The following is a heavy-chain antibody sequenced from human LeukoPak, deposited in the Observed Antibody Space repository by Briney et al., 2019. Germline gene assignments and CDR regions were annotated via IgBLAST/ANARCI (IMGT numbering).Heavy chain of an antibody. J-gene: IGHJ4*02. CDR2: IYSDNT. CDR1: GFTVSSNS. V-gene: IGHV3-53*01. D-gene: IGHD6-19*01. CDR3: AKEGKAVAVRPPFDY. Sequence: PGGSLRLSCTVSGFTVSSNSMSWVRQAPGKGLEWVSFIYSDNTHYSDSVKGRFTISRDNSKNTLFLQMNSLRAEDTAVYYCAKEGKAVAVRPPFDYWGQGILVTVSS.